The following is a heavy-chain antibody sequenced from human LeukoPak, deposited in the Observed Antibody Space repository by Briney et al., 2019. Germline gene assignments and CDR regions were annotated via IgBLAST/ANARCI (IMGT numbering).Heavy chain of an antibody. J-gene: IGHJ4*02. D-gene: IGHD7-27*01. V-gene: IGHV3-21*01. CDR2: ISSSSSYI. CDR1: GLTFSSYS. CDR3: ARDALGATDY. Sequence: GGSLRLSCAASGLTFSSYSMNWVRQAPGKGLEWVSSISSSSSYIYYADSVKGRFTISRDNAKNSLYLQMNSLRAEDTAVYYCARDALGATDYWGQGTLVTVSS.